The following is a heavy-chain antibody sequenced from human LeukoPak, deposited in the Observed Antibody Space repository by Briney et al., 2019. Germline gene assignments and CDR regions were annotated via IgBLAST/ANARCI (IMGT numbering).Heavy chain of an antibody. CDR2: ISSSSSTI. J-gene: IGHJ4*02. Sequence: PGGSLRLSCAASGFTFSSYSMNRVRQAPGKGLEWVSYISSSSSTIYYADSVKGRFTISRDSAKNSLYLQMNSLRAEDTAVYYCARGRTYYYDSSGYPFDYWGQGTLVTVSS. V-gene: IGHV3-48*04. CDR1: GFTFSSYS. CDR3: ARGRTYYYDSSGYPFDY. D-gene: IGHD3-22*01.